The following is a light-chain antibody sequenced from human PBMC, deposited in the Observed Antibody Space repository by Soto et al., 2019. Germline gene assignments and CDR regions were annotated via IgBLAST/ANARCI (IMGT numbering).Light chain of an antibody. CDR1: ENLSYF. J-gene: IGKJ2*01. CDR3: QQSLSVPYT. V-gene: IGKV1-39*01. CDR2: AAS. Sequence: DIQMTQSPSSLSASVGDRVTITCRASENLSYFLNWYPQKQGKTPKVLISAASRLQSGVPSRFSGTGSGTEFTLTIDNLQPEDYATDFCQQSLSVPYTFGQGTKVDIK.